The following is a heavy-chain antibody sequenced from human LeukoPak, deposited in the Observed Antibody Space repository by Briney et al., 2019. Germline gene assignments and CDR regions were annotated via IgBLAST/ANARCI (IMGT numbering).Heavy chain of an antibody. D-gene: IGHD2/OR15-2a*01. CDR1: GFTFSDYY. V-gene: IGHV3-11*04. Sequence: GGSLRLSCAASGFTFSDYYMSWLRQAPGKGLEWVSYISSSGSTIYYADSVKGRFTISRDNTKNSLYLQMNSLRAEDTAVYYCAREVPNSSEPFDYWGQGTLVTVSS. J-gene: IGHJ4*02. CDR3: AREVPNSSEPFDY. CDR2: ISSSGSTI.